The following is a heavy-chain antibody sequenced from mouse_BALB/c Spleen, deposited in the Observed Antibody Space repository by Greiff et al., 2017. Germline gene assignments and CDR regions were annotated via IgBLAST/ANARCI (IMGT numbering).Heavy chain of an antibody. D-gene: IGHD2-4*01. CDR2: ISSGGSYT. V-gene: IGHV5-9-3*01. Sequence: DVHLVESGGGLVKPGGSLKLSCAASGFTFSSYAMSWVRQTPEKRLEWVATISSGGSYTYYPDSVKGRFTISRDNAKNTLYLQMSSLRSEDTAMYYCARHWDYDHSPWFAYWGQGTLVTVSA. CDR3: ARHWDYDHSPWFAY. CDR1: GFTFSSYA. J-gene: IGHJ3*01.